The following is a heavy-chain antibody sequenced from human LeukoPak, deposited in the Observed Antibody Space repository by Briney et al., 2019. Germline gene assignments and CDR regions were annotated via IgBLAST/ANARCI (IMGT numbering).Heavy chain of an antibody. Sequence: PSETLSLTCTVSGGSITSSSYYWGWIRQPPGKGLEWIGSIYYSGSTYYNPPLKSRVTMSVDASKNQFSLKLSSVTAADTAVYYCARRNYYDSSGYYGLWGQGTLVTVSS. CDR1: GGSITSSSYY. CDR3: ARRNYYDSSGYYGL. V-gene: IGHV4-39*01. J-gene: IGHJ4*02. CDR2: IYYSGST. D-gene: IGHD3-22*01.